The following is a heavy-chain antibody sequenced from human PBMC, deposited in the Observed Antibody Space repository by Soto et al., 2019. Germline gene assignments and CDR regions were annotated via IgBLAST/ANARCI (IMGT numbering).Heavy chain of an antibody. J-gene: IGHJ4*02. Sequence: SETLSLTCTVSGGSISSGGYYWSWIRQHPGKGLEWIGYIYYSGSTYYNQSLKSRVTISVDTSKNQFSLKLSSVTAADTAVYYCARDNSNYYDSSGYYYFDYWGQGTLVTVSS. CDR2: IYYSGST. CDR3: ARDNSNYYDSSGYYYFDY. D-gene: IGHD3-22*01. CDR1: GGSISSGGYY. V-gene: IGHV4-31*03.